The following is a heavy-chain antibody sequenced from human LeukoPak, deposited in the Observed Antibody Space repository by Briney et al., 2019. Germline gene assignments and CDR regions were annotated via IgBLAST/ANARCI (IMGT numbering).Heavy chain of an antibody. CDR1: GFTFSSYW. J-gene: IGHJ4*02. CDR2: MNIDGSEK. Sequence: GGSLRLSCAASGFTFSSYWMGWVRQAPGKRLEWVANMNIDGSEKYYADSVKGRFTISRDNARNSVYLQMNSLRAEDTAVYYCARAKSTTVTLVFDYWGQGTLVTVSS. V-gene: IGHV3-7*04. CDR3: ARAKSTTVTLVFDY. D-gene: IGHD4-17*01.